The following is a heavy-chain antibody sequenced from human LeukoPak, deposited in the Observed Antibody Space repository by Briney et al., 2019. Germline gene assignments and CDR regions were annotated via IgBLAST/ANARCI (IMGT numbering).Heavy chain of an antibody. CDR1: GFIFSDKS. CDR3: ARGPMKFFGY. Sequence: GGSLRLSCTASGFIFSDKSINWVRQAPGKGLEWVSSIIASGRHIYYEDSVKGRFTISRDNARDSLFLQMNSLRAEDSAVYYCARGPMKFFGYWGQGTLVTVSS. V-gene: IGHV3-21*01. J-gene: IGHJ4*02. CDR2: IIASGRHI.